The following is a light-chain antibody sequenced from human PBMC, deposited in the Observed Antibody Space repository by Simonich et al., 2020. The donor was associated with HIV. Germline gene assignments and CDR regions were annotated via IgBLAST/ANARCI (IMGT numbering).Light chain of an antibody. J-gene: IGKJ5*01. CDR2: DAS. V-gene: IGKV3-11*01. CDR3: QQRSNWPIT. CDR1: QSVSSY. Sequence: EIVLTQSPATLSLSPGERATLPCRASQSVSSYLAWYQQKPGQAPRLLIYDASNRATGIPARFSGSVSGTDFTLTISSLEPEDFAVYYCQQRSNWPITFGQGTRLEIK.